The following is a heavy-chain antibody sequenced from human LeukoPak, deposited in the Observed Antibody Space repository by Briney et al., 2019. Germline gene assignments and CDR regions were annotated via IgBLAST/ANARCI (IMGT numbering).Heavy chain of an antibody. CDR3: AYDSSGYYALDY. D-gene: IGHD3-22*01. J-gene: IGHJ4*02. V-gene: IGHV3-53*01. CDR1: GFTVSSNY. Sequence: GGSLRLSCAASGFTVSSNYMSWVRQAPGKGLEWVSVVYSGGSTYYADSVKGRFTISRDNSKNTLYLQMNSLRAEDTAVYYCAYDSSGYYALDYWGQGTLVTVSS. CDR2: VYSGGST.